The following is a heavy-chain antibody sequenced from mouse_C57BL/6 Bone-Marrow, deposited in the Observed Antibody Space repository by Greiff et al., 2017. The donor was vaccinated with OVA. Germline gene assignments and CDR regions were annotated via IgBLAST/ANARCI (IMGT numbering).Heavy chain of an antibody. CDR1: GFTFTAYY. Sequence: EVMLVESGGGLVQPGGSLSLSCAASGFTFTAYYMSWVRQPPGKALEWLGFIRNKANGYPTEYSASVKGRFTISRDNSQSILYLQMNALRAEDSATYYWARWDGNYLYWYFDVWGTGTTVTVSS. J-gene: IGHJ1*03. D-gene: IGHD2-1*01. CDR2: IRNKANGYPT. V-gene: IGHV7-3*01. CDR3: ARWDGNYLYWYFDV.